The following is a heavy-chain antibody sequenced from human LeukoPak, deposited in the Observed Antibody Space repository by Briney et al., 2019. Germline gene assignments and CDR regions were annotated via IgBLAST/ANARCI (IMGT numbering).Heavy chain of an antibody. CDR2: ISWNSGSI. D-gene: IGHD3-22*01. V-gene: IGHV3-9*01. J-gene: IGHJ4*02. CDR1: GFTFDDYA. CDR3: AKGPEYYYDSSGYYAR. Sequence: GRSLRLSCAASGFTFDDYAMHWVRQAPGKGLEWVSGISWNSGSIGNADSVKGRFTISRDNAKNSLYLQMNSLRAEDTALYYCAKGPEYYYDSSGYYARWGQGTLVTVSS.